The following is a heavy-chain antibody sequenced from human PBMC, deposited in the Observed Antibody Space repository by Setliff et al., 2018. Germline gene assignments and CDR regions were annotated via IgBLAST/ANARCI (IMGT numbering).Heavy chain of an antibody. D-gene: IGHD2-15*01. Sequence: GGSLRLSCAASGFTFNNYWMSWVRQAPGKGLEWVASIKKDGSERYYVDSVKGRFTISRDNAENSLYLQMNSLRVEDTAVHHCARDAAAATGSFDIWGQGTMVTVSS. CDR2: IKKDGSER. CDR3: ARDAAAATGSFDI. V-gene: IGHV3-7*03. J-gene: IGHJ3*02. CDR1: GFTFNNYW.